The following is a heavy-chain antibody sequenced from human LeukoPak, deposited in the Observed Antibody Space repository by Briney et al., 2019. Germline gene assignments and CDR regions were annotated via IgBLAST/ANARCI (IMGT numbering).Heavy chain of an antibody. CDR3: ARGGGSRDGYNFDY. CDR1: GGFISSYY. CDR2: IYYSGST. Sequence: SETLSLTCTVSGGFISSYYWSWIRQPPGKGLEWIGYIYYSGSTNYNPSLKSRVTISLDTSKNQFSLKLSSVTAADTAVYYCARGGGSRDGYNFDYWGQGTLVTVSS. D-gene: IGHD5-24*01. J-gene: IGHJ4*02. V-gene: IGHV4-59*01.